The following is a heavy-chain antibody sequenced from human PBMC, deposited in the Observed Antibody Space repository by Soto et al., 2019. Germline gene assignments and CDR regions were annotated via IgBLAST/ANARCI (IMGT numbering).Heavy chain of an antibody. J-gene: IGHJ3*02. CDR3: ARSAGDFSGPDSFDI. CDR2: ISDSGVT. CDR1: GDSIIRSF. Sequence: QVQPQESGPRLVKSSETLSLVCSVSGDSIIRSFWGWIRQSPGKGLEYIGYISDSGVTDYDPSLQSRVTISVDKSKNQFSLKLTSVTAADTAMYYCARSAGDFSGPDSFDIWGQGTMVTVSS. D-gene: IGHD3-10*01. V-gene: IGHV4-59*01.